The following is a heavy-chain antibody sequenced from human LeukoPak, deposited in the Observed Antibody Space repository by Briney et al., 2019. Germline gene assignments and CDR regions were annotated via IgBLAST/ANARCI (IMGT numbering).Heavy chain of an antibody. V-gene: IGHV1-18*01. Sequence: ASVKVSCKASGYTFTSYGISWVRRAPGQGLEWMGWISAYNGNTNYAQKLQGRVTMTTDTSTSTAYMELRSLRSDDTAVYYCARDSGIAAAGTVGYWGQGTLVTVSS. CDR1: GYTFTSYG. D-gene: IGHD6-13*01. CDR2: ISAYNGNT. J-gene: IGHJ4*02. CDR3: ARDSGIAAAGTVGY.